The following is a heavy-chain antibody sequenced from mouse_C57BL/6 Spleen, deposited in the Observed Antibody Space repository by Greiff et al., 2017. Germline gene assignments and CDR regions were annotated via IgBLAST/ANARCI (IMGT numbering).Heavy chain of an antibody. Sequence: VQLQQSGPELVKPGASVKISCKASGYAFSSSWMNWVKQRPGKGLEWIGRIYPGDGDTNYNGKFKGKATLTADKSYRTAYMQLSSLTSEDSAVYCCARARGVYYGNYDYWGQGTTLTVSS. V-gene: IGHV1-82*01. D-gene: IGHD2-1*01. CDR2: IYPGDGDT. CDR1: GYAFSSSW. CDR3: ARARGVYYGNYDY. J-gene: IGHJ2*01.